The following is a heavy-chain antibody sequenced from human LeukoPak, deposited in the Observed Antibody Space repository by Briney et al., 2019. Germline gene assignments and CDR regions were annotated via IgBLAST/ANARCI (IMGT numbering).Heavy chain of an antibody. CDR3: ARDSYYYDGHDYMDV. V-gene: IGHV3-33*01. CDR1: GFTFSSYG. J-gene: IGHJ6*03. D-gene: IGHD3-22*01. Sequence: GGSLRPSCAASGFTFSSYGMHWVRQAPGKGLEWVAVIWYDGSNKYYADSVKGRFTISRDNSKNTLYLQMNSLRAEDTAVYYCARDSYYYDGHDYMDVWGKGTTVTVSS. CDR2: IWYDGSNK.